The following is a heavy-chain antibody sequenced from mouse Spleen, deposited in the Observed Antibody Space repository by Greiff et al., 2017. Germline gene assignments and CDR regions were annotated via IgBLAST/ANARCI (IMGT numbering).Heavy chain of an antibody. CDR3: ARSSMDY. Sequence: EVQLQQSGAELVKPGASVKLSCTASGFNIKDYNMHWVKQRNEQSLEWIGRINPEDGQTKYAPKLQGRATITADTSSNTAYLQLSCQTSEDTAVYFCARSSMDYWGRGTSVTVSS. CDR1: GFNIKDYN. J-gene: IGHJ4*01. V-gene: IGHV14-2*01. CDR2: INPEDGQT.